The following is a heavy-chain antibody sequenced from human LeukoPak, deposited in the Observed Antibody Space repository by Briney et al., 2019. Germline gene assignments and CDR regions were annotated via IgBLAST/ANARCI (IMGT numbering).Heavy chain of an antibody. CDR2: IYYSGST. CDR1: GGSISSYY. CDR3: ARPYYYDSRIDP. V-gene: IGHV4-59*01. D-gene: IGHD3-22*01. J-gene: IGHJ5*02. Sequence: SETLSLTCTVSGGSISSYYWSWIRQPPGKGLEWIGYIYYSGSTNYNPSLKSRVTISVDTSKNQFSLKLSSVTAADTAVYYCARPYYYDSRIDPWGQGTLVTVSS.